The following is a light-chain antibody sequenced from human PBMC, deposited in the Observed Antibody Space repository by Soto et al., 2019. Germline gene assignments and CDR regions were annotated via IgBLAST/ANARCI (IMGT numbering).Light chain of an antibody. V-gene: IGKV3-11*01. Sequence: EIVLTQSPATLSLSPGERATLSCRASQSVSSYLAWYQQKPGQAPRLLIYDASNRAPGIPARFSGSGSGTDFPLTISSLEPEDFAVYYCQQRSNWPLFGQGTRLEIK. J-gene: IGKJ5*01. CDR3: QQRSNWPL. CDR1: QSVSSY. CDR2: DAS.